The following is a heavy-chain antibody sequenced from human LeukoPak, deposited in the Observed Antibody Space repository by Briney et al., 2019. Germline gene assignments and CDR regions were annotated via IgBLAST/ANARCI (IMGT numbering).Heavy chain of an antibody. D-gene: IGHD2-2*01. CDR1: GFTFSSYA. Sequence: GGSLRLSCAASGFTFSSYAMHWVRQAPGKGLEWVAVISYDGSNKYYADSVKGRFTISRDNSKNTLYLQMNSLRAEDTAVYYCTTGYCSSTSCYVSYYYYMDVWGKGTTVTVSS. CDR2: ISYDGSNK. V-gene: IGHV3-30-3*01. CDR3: TTGYCSSTSCYVSYYYYMDV. J-gene: IGHJ6*03.